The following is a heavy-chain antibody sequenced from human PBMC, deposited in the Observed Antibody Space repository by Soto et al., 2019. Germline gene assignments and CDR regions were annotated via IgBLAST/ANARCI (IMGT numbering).Heavy chain of an antibody. CDR1: GYGFTSYW. J-gene: IGHJ3*02. CDR3: ERHRRDSPFDI. Sequence: PGESLKISCKGSGYGFTSYWIGWVRQMPGKGLEWMGIIYAGDTETRYSPSFQGLVTISADKSISTAYLQWSSLEASDTAMYYCERHRRDSPFDIWGQGTMVTVSS. V-gene: IGHV5-51*01. CDR2: IYAGDTET.